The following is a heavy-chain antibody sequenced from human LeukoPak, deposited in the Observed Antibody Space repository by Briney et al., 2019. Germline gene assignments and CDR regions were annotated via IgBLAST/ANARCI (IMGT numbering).Heavy chain of an antibody. CDR2: IYYSGST. J-gene: IGHJ4*02. D-gene: IGHD3-10*01. V-gene: IGHV4-59*08. CDR3: ARHRGQLLWFGELSPYFDY. Sequence: SETLSLTCTVSGGSVSSYYWSWIRQPPGKGLEWIGYIYYSGSTNYNPSLKSRVTISVDTSKNQFSLKLSSVTAADTAVYYCARHRGQLLWFGELSPYFDYWGQGTLVTVSS. CDR1: GGSVSSYY.